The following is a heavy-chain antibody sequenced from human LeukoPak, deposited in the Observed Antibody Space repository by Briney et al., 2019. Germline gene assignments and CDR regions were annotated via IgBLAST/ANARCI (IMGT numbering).Heavy chain of an antibody. Sequence: SEILSLTCAVSGGSISSGGYSWSWIRQPPGKGLEWIGYIYHSGSTYYNPSLKSRVTISVDRSKNQFSLKLSSVTAADTAVYYCARSPHSSGYYDYWGQRTLVTVSS. V-gene: IGHV4-30-2*01. D-gene: IGHD3-22*01. J-gene: IGHJ4*02. CDR1: GGSISSGGYS. CDR2: IYHSGST. CDR3: ARSPHSSGYYDY.